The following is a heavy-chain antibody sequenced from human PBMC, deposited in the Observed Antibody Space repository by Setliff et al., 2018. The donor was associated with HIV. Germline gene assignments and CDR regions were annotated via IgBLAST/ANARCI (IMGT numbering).Heavy chain of an antibody. V-gene: IGHV4-39*01. J-gene: IGHJ4*02. CDR2: IFYSGSA. CDR3: ARRGAYYDILTGYRSHYFDY. D-gene: IGHD3-9*01. Sequence: SETLSLTCTVSGGAFNTSSSYWGWIRQPPGKGLEYIGGIFYSGSAYYNPSLKSRVTISVDTSKNQFSLKLSSVTAADTAVYYCARRGAYYDILTGYRSHYFDYWGQGTLVTVSS. CDR1: GGAFNTSSSY.